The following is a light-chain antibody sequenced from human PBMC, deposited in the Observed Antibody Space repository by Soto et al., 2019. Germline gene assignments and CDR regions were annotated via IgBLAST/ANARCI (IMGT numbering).Light chain of an antibody. Sequence: SVLTQPPSASRTPGQRVTISCSGSSSNIGSNTVNWYQQLPGTAPKLLIYSNNQRPSGVPDRFSGSKSGTSASLAISGLQSEDEADYYCAAWDDSLNGLVFGTGTKVTVL. CDR1: SSNIGSNT. CDR2: SNN. CDR3: AAWDDSLNGLV. J-gene: IGLJ1*01. V-gene: IGLV1-44*01.